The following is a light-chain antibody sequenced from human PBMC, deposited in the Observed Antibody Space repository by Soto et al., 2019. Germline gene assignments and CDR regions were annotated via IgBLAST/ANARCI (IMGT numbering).Light chain of an antibody. V-gene: IGLV4-69*01. CDR2: LNNDGSH. CDR1: SGHSSYA. J-gene: IGLJ7*01. CDR3: QTWGTGFQF. Sequence: QSVLTQSPSASASLGASVKLTCTLSSGHSSYAIAWHQKQPGKGPRYLMDLNNDGSHTKGDGIPDRFSGSSSGADRYLIISSLQSEDEADYYWQTWGTGFQFFGGGTQLTVL.